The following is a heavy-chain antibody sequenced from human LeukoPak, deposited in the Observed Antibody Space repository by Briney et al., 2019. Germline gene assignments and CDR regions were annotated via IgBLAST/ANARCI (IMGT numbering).Heavy chain of an antibody. CDR1: GGSFSGYY. CDR2: INHSGST. D-gene: IGHD3-10*01. CDR3: ARGLKYCSGGPAFYI. Sequence: SETLSLTCAVYGGSFSGYYWSWIRQPPGKGLEWIGEINHSGSTNYNPSLKSRVTISVDTSKNQFSLKLSSVTAADTAVYYCARGLKYCSGGPAFYILGKGTMVTVSS. V-gene: IGHV4-34*01. J-gene: IGHJ3*02.